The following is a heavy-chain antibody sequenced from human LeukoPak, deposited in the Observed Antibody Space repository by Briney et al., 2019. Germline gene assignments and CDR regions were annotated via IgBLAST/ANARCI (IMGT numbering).Heavy chain of an antibody. D-gene: IGHD3-10*01. CDR2: ISGSGGST. V-gene: IGHV3-23*01. CDR1: GFTFSSYA. CDR3: AKVRLWFGEFQSAFDI. J-gene: IGHJ3*02. Sequence: PGGSLRLSCAASGFTFSSYAMSWVRQAPGKGLEWVSAISGSGGSTCYADSVKGRFTISRDNSKNTLYLQMNSLRAEDTAVYYCAKVRLWFGEFQSAFDIWGQGTMVTVSS.